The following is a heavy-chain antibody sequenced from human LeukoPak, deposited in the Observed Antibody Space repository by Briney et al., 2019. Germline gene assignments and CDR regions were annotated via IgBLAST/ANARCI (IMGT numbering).Heavy chain of an antibody. CDR1: GFAVSSNY. V-gene: IGHV3-53*01. CDR3: ATLAKDDL. Sequence: GGSLRLSCAASGFAVSSNYMSWVRQAPGKGLEWVSVIYSGGSTYYADSVEGRFTISRDNSKNTLYLQMNSLRAEDTAVYYCATLAKDDLWGQGTLVTVSS. CDR2: IYSGGST. D-gene: IGHD5-12*01. J-gene: IGHJ4*02.